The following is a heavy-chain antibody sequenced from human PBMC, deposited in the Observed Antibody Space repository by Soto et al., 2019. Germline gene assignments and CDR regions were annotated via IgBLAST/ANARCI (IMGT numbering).Heavy chain of an antibody. D-gene: IGHD6-19*01. J-gene: IGHJ6*03. CDR3: AKDPGSSAWYPGYNYYYYMDV. CDR1: GFTFRSYA. V-gene: IGHV3-23*01. Sequence: EVQLLESGGGLVQPGGSLRLSCEGSGFTFRSYAMSWVRQVPGKGLEWVSAIGNSGTRTYYVDSVKGRFTISRDNSKNTLFLHLNNKRVEDTAVYYCAKDPGSSAWYPGYNYYYYMDVWGKGTTVIVSS. CDR2: IGNSGTRT.